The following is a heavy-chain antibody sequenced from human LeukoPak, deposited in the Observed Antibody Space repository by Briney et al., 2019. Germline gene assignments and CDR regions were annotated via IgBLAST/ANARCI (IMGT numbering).Heavy chain of an antibody. D-gene: IGHD6-13*01. CDR1: GGSISSSSYY. Sequence: PSETLSLTCTVSGGSISSSSYYWGWIRQPPGKGLEWIGSIYYSGSTYYNPSLKSRVTISVDTSKNQFSLKLSSVTAADTAVYYCARRQLTAYNWFDPWGQGTLVTVSS. J-gene: IGHJ5*02. V-gene: IGHV4-39*01. CDR2: IYYSGST. CDR3: ARRQLTAYNWFDP.